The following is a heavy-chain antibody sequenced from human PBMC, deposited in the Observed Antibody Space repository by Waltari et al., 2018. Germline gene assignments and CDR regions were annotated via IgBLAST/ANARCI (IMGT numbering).Heavy chain of an antibody. CDR3: VKAPRPNCSGVRCYHLDY. CDR2: IPGSGVDT. CDR1: GFTFNNYA. Sequence: EVQLLESGGGLVQPGGSLRLSCAASGFTFNNYAMNWVRQAPGKEREWVSSIPGSGVDTSRAESVRGRFSISRDNSNNKIFLQMNSLRAEDTAVYYGVKAPRPNCSGVRCYHLDYWGQGTLVTVSS. J-gene: IGHJ4*02. V-gene: IGHV3-23*01. D-gene: IGHD2-15*01.